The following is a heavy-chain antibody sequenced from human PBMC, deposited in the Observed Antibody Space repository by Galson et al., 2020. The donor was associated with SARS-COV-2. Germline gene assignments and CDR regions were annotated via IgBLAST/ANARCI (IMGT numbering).Heavy chain of an antibody. CDR3: ARQILTGYYSFYYFDY. CDR2: IYYSESN. D-gene: IGHD3-9*01. CDR1: GGSISSSSYY. Sequence: SETLSLTCTVSGGSISSSSYYWGWIRQPPGEGLEWIGSIYYSESNYYNPSLTSRVTISVDTSKNQFFMKLTSVTAADRAVYYCARQILTGYYSFYYFDYWGQGALITVSS. J-gene: IGHJ4*02. V-gene: IGHV4-39*01.